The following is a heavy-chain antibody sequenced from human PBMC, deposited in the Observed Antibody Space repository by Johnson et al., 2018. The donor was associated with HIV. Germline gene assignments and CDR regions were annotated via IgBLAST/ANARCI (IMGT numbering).Heavy chain of an antibody. CDR3: ASKIVVVPGGVGTFDI. V-gene: IGHV3-53*01. CDR2: LHSDGST. Sequence: VQLVESGGGLIQPGGSLRLSCAASGFTVSNNYMSWVRQAPGKGLEWVSILHSDGSTFNTDSVKGRFTISRDNAKNSLYLQMISLRAEDTAVYYCASKIVVVPGGVGTFDIWGQGTMVTVSS. J-gene: IGHJ3*02. D-gene: IGHD3-22*01. CDR1: GFTVSNNY.